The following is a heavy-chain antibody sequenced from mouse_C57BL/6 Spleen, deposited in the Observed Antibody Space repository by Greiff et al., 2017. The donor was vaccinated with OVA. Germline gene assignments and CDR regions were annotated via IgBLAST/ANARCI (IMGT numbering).Heavy chain of an antibody. V-gene: IGHV1-50*01. Sequence: QVQLQQPGAELVKPGASVKLSCKASGYTFTSYWMQWVKQRPGQGLEWIGEIDPADSYTNYNQKFKGKATLTVDTSSSTAYMKLSSLTSEDSAVYYCARGKAYWGQGTLVTVSA. J-gene: IGHJ3*01. CDR1: GYTFTSYW. CDR3: ARGKAY. CDR2: IDPADSYT.